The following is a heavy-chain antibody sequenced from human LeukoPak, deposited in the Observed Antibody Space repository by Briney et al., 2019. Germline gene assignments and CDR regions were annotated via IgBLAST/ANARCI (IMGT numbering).Heavy chain of an antibody. CDR1: GLTFTNFQ. CDR2: IDSSGSTI. Sequence: GGSLRLSYAASGLTFTNFQMNWVRQAPGKTLEWVSSIDSSGSTIYYGDSVKGRFTISRDNAKNSLDLQMDSLRAEDTAVYYCARGGGGLYDSSGYYRRDFDYWGQGTLVTVSS. V-gene: IGHV3-48*03. J-gene: IGHJ4*02. CDR3: ARGGGGLYDSSGYYRRDFDY. D-gene: IGHD3-22*01.